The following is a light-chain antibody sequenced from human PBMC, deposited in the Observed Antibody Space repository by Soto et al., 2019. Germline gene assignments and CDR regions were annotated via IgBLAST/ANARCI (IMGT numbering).Light chain of an antibody. J-gene: IGKJ4*01. CDR2: GAS. Sequence: DIVMTQSPVTLSVSPGERATLSCKTSQSVSTSLAWYQQKPGQAPRLLAHGASTRATGIPDTFSGSGSGTDFTLTISSLQSEDFAIYYCQQYDSWPLTFGGGTKVEIK. V-gene: IGKV3-15*01. CDR1: QSVSTS. CDR3: QQYDSWPLT.